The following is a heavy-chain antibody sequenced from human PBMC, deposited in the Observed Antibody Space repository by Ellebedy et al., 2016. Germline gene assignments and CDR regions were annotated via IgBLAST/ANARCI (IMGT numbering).Heavy chain of an antibody. D-gene: IGHD5-24*01. CDR1: GGTFSSYA. CDR3: AREGGRDGYNYDAFDI. J-gene: IGHJ3*02. CDR2: IIPILGIA. V-gene: IGHV1-69*10. Sequence: SVKVSCKASGGTFSSYAISWVRQAPGQGLEWMGGIIPILGIANYAQKFQGRVTITADKSTSTAYMELSSLRSEDTAVYYCAREGGRDGYNYDAFDIWGQGTMVTVSS.